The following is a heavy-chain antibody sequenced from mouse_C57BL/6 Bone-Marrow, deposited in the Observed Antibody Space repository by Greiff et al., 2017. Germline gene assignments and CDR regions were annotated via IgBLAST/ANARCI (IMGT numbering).Heavy chain of an antibody. CDR3: ARRTYYSNYGGLYFDV. D-gene: IGHD2-5*01. J-gene: IGHJ1*03. CDR1: GYAFTNYL. Sequence: VKVVESGAELVRPGPSVKVSCKASGYAFTNYLIEWVKQRPGQGLEWIGVINPGSGGTNYNEKFKGKATLTADKSSSTAYMQLSSLTSEDSAVYFCARRTYYSNYGGLYFDVWGTGTTVTVSS. V-gene: IGHV1-54*01. CDR2: INPGSGGT.